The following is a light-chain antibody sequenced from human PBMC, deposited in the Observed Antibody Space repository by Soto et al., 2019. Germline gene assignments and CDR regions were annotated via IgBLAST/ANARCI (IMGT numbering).Light chain of an antibody. CDR1: SNDVGYYNY. CDR2: EVT. Sequence: QSALSQPASVSGSPGQSITISCTETSNDVGYYNYVSWYQQHPGQAPKLMISEVTTRPSGVSDRFSGSKSGNTASLTISRLQAEDEAHYYCSSYTTAYTQVFGGGTKLTVL. J-gene: IGLJ3*02. V-gene: IGLV2-14*01. CDR3: SSYTTAYTQV.